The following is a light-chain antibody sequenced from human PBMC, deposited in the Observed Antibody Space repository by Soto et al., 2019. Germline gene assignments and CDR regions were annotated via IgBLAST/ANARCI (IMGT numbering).Light chain of an antibody. J-gene: IGKJ1*01. V-gene: IGKV3-20*01. CDR2: GAS. CDR3: QQYGTSPPWT. CDR1: QSVSSNY. Sequence: DIVLTQSPGTLSLSPGERATLSCSASQSVSSNYLAWYQQKPGQAPRLLIYGASSRAMGIPDRFSGSGSGTDFTLTISRLEPDDFAVYYCQQYGTSPPWTFGQGTKVEIK.